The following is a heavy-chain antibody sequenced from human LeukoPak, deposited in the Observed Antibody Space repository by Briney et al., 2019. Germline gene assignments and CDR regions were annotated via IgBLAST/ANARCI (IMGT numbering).Heavy chain of an antibody. CDR2: IYYTGTT. CDR3: ARHWSSGYYWFDL. CDR1: GASISDHY. D-gene: IGHD3-22*01. V-gene: IGHV4-59*11. Sequence: SETLSLTCSVSGASISDHYWSWIRQPPGQGLGWIGYIYYTGTTNYNPSLKSRISVSVDTSKKQFSMRLSSVPAADTAVYYCARHWSSGYYWFDLWGQGTLVTVSS. J-gene: IGHJ5*02.